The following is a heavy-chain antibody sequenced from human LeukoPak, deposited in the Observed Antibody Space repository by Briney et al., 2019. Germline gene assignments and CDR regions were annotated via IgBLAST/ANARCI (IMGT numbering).Heavy chain of an antibody. CDR2: ISSSSSYT. CDR3: ARVPPTNLYYFDH. CDR1: GFTFSDYY. V-gene: IGHV3-11*06. J-gene: IGHJ4*02. Sequence: GGSLRLSCAASGFTFSDYYMSWIRQAPGKGLEWVSYISSSSSYTNYADSVKGRFTISRDNAKNSLYLQMNSLRAEDTAVYYCARVPPTNLYYFDHWGQGTLVTVSS.